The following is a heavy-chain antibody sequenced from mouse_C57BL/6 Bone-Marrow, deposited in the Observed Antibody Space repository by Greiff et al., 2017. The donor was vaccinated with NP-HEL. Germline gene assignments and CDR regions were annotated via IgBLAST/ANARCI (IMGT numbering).Heavy chain of an antibody. J-gene: IGHJ1*03. CDR3: TGEKTTVKGPSDWYFDV. Sequence: QVQLQQSGAELVRPGASVTLSCKASGYTFTDYEMHWVKQTPVHGLEWIGAIDPETGGTAYNQKFKGKAILTADKSSSTAYMELRSLTSEDSDVYYCTGEKTTVKGPSDWYFDVWGTGTTVTVSS. D-gene: IGHD1-1*01. CDR1: GYTFTDYE. CDR2: IDPETGGT. V-gene: IGHV1-15*01.